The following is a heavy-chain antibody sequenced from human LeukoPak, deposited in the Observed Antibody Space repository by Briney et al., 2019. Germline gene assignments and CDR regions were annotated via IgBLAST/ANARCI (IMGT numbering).Heavy chain of an antibody. Sequence: SETLSLTCTVSGGSISSYYWNWIRQPPGKGLEWIAYISDIGSINYNPSLKSRVTISLDTSKNQFSLKLSSVTAADTAVYYCARGVYIAAAQYGYWGQGTLVTVSS. J-gene: IGHJ4*02. CDR1: GGSISSYY. D-gene: IGHD6-13*01. V-gene: IGHV4-59*01. CDR3: ARGVYIAAAQYGY. CDR2: ISDIGSI.